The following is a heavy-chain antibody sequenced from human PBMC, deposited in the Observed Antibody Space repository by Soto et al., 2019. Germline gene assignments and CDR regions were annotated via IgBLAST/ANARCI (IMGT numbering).Heavy chain of an antibody. CDR3: VRSTPKTGSLYFDY. V-gene: IGHV3-23*01. CDR1: GFTFSSYA. J-gene: IGHJ4*02. Sequence: PGGSLRLSCAASGFTFSSYAMSWVRQAPGKGLEWVSAISGSGGSTYYADSVKGRFTISRDNSKNTLYLQMNSLRAEDTAVYYCVRSTPKTGSLYFDYWGQGTLVTVSS. CDR2: ISGSGGST. D-gene: IGHD1-1*01.